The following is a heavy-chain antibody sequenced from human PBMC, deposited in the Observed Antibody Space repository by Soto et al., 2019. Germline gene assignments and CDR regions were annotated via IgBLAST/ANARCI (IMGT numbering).Heavy chain of an antibody. J-gene: IGHJ3*02. Sequence: ASVKVSCKASGYSFATYGIAWVRQAPGQGLEWLGWISTSNGNTQYAQNLQGRVTMTTDTSTSTAYMELRSLRSDDTAVYYCARGVGYCSGGSCVQAFDIWGQGTMVTVSS. CDR3: ARGVGYCSGGSCVQAFDI. CDR1: GYSFATYG. D-gene: IGHD2-15*01. V-gene: IGHV1-18*01. CDR2: ISTSNGNT.